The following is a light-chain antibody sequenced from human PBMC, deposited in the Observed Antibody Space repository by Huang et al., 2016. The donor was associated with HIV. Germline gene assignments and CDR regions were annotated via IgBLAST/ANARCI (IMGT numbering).Light chain of an antibody. CDR2: DAS. V-gene: IGKV1D-13*01. CDR1: QGISSA. Sequence: AIQLTQSPSSLSASVADRVTITCRASQGISSALAWYQQRPGKAPKLLIYDASSLESGGPSRCSGSGSGTDFTLTITSLQPEDFATYYCQQFNNYPFTFGPGTKVDIK. J-gene: IGKJ3*01. CDR3: QQFNNYPFT.